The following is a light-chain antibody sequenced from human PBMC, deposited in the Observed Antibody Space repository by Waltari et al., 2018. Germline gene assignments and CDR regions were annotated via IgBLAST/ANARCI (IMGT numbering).Light chain of an antibody. Sequence: EIVMTQSPATLSVSPGQRATLSCRASQRISSNLAWYQQKPGQAPRLLIYGASTRAPGIPFRFSGSGSGTDFTLTISSLQSEDFAVDYCQQYNNWPFTFGQGTKLEIK. CDR3: QQYNNWPFT. V-gene: IGKV3-15*01. CDR1: QRISSN. CDR2: GAS. J-gene: IGKJ2*01.